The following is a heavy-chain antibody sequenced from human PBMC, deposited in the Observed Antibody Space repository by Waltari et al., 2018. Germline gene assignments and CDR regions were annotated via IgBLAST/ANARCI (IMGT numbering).Heavy chain of an antibody. Sequence: QVQLQESGPGLVKPSETLSLTCTVSGGSISRYYWSWIRPPPGKGLEWIGYIYYSGSTNYNPSLKSRVTISVDTSKNQFSLKLSSVTAADTAVYYCARGDGYSSGWYWFDPWGQGTLVTVSS. D-gene: IGHD6-19*01. CDR2: IYYSGST. CDR3: ARGDGYSSGWYWFDP. CDR1: GGSISRYY. V-gene: IGHV4-59*01. J-gene: IGHJ5*02.